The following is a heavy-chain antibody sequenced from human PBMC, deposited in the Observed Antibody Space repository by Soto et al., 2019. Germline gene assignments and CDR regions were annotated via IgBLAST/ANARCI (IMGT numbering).Heavy chain of an antibody. CDR1: GGSVSNGDCY. Sequence: SETLSLTCTVSGGSVSNGDCYWSWIRQPPGKGLESIGYIFYSGSAHYNPSLKSRVTISIDTSKSQFSLKLSSVTAADTAVYYCARDQLEGNWFDPWGQGTLVTVSS. CDR2: IFYSGSA. V-gene: IGHV4-30-4*01. CDR3: ARDQLEGNWFDP. D-gene: IGHD1-1*01. J-gene: IGHJ5*02.